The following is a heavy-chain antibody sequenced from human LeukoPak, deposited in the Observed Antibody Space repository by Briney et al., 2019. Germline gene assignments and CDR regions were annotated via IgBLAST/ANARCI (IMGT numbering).Heavy chain of an antibody. J-gene: IGHJ4*02. Sequence: GASVKVSCKASGYTFTNYYIHWVRQAPGQGLEWMGWINPKSGGTHFSQSFQGRVTMTRDTSISTAYMELSWLRSDDTAVYYCARVERSGSDYWGQGTLVTVSS. CDR1: GYTFTNYY. V-gene: IGHV1-2*02. CDR2: INPKSGGT. D-gene: IGHD3-3*01. CDR3: ARVERSGSDY.